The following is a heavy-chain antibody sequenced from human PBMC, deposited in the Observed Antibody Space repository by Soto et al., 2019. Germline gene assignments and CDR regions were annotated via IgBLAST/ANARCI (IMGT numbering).Heavy chain of an antibody. Sequence: GGSLRLSCAASGFTFSSYAMHWVRQAPGKGLEWVAVISYDGSNKYYADSVKGRFTISRDNSKNTLYLQMNSLRAEDTAVYYCASPPDLIAVPWGQGTLVTVSS. CDR3: ASPPDLIAVP. J-gene: IGHJ5*02. CDR1: GFTFSSYA. CDR2: ISYDGSNK. D-gene: IGHD6-19*01. V-gene: IGHV3-30-3*01.